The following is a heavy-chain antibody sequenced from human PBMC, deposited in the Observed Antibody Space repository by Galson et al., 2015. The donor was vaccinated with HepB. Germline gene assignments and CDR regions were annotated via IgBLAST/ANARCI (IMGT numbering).Heavy chain of an antibody. J-gene: IGHJ6*02. CDR2: INPDSGGT. CDR1: GYSFTDYF. CDR3: ARAELSLHYYIMDV. Sequence: SVKVSCKASGYSFTDYFMHWVRQAPGQGLEWMGRINPDSGGTNFAQKFQGRVTMTRDTSINTFYMELSRLTSDDTAVYYCARAELSLHYYIMDVWGQGTTVSVSS. D-gene: IGHD1-14*01. V-gene: IGHV1-2*06.